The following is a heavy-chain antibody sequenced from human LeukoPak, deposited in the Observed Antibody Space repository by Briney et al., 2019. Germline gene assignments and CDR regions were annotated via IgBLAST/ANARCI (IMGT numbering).Heavy chain of an antibody. D-gene: IGHD3-22*01. CDR3: ARGGRGSAAVVAPRSFDI. CDR1: GFTFSTCA. J-gene: IGHJ3*02. V-gene: IGHV3-23*01. Sequence: GGSPRLSCAASGFTFSTCAMSWVRQAPGKGLEWVSGISGTTSGTYYADSVKGRFIISRDISKNTLYLQMNSLRAEDSALYYCARGGRGSAAVVAPRSFDIWGQGTMVTVSS. CDR2: ISGTTSGT.